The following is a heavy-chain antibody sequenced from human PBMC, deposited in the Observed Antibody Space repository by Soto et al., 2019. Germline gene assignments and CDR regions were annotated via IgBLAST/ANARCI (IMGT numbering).Heavy chain of an antibody. D-gene: IGHD2-2*01. CDR1: GFTFNSYA. J-gene: IGHJ4*01. CDR3: VRKYPGTRPFDY. Sequence: PWGSLRLSCAASGFTFNSYAINWFRQAPGKGLAWVSAIGTDGNTYYANSVKGRFTISRDNSRTTLYLQMNSLRVEDTALYYCVRKYPGTRPFDYWGQGTLVTVSS. V-gene: IGHV3-23*01. CDR2: IGTDGNT.